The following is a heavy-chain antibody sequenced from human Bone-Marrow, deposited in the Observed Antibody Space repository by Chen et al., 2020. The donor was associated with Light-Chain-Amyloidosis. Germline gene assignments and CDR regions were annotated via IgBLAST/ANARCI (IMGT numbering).Heavy chain of an antibody. CDR3: AKDCGGVGHYYYYYGMDV. D-gene: IGHD2-21*01. CDR1: GFTFCSYV. CDR2: ISYDGSNK. Sequence: QVQLVESGGGVVQPGRSLRLSCAAAGFTFCSYVMHWVRQAPGKGLEWVAVISYDGSNKYYADSVKGRFTISRDNSKNTLYLQMNSLRAEDTAVYYCAKDCGGVGHYYYYYGMDVWGQGTTVTVSS. J-gene: IGHJ6*02. V-gene: IGHV3-30*18.